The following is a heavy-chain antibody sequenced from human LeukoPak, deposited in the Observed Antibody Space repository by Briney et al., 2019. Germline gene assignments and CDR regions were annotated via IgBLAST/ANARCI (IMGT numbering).Heavy chain of an antibody. CDR2: INPNSGGT. CDR1: GYTFTGYY. J-gene: IGHJ5*02. V-gene: IGHV1-2*02. D-gene: IGHD3-9*01. Sequence: ASVKVSCKASGYTFTGYYMHWVRQAPGQGLEWMGWINPNSGGTNYAQKFQGRVTMTRDTSISTAYMELSRLRSDDTAVYYCARELYYDILTGYSNWFDPWGQGTLVTDSS. CDR3: ARELYYDILTGYSNWFDP.